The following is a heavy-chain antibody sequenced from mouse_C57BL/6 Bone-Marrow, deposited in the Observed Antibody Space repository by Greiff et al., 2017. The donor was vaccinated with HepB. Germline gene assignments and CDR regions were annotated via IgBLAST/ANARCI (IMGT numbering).Heavy chain of an antibody. CDR3: ANYYGSSPYYFDY. V-gene: IGHV14-3*01. D-gene: IGHD1-1*01. CDR2: IDPANGNT. CDR1: GFNIKNTY. J-gene: IGHJ2*01. Sequence: VQLQQSVAELVRPGASVKLSCTASGFNIKNTYMHWVKQRPEQGLEWIGRIDPANGNTKYAPKFQGKATITADTSSNTAYLQLSSLTSEDSAVYYCANYYGSSPYYFDYWGQGTTLTVSS.